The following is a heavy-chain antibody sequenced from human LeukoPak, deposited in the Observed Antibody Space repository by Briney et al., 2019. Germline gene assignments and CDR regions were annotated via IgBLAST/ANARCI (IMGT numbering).Heavy chain of an antibody. Sequence: SETLSLTCTVSGGSFSSGGYYWSWIRQHPGKGLEWIGYIYYSGSTYYNPSLKSRVTISVDTSKNQFSLKLSSVTAADTAVYYCARARVVTAYYFDYWGQGTLVTVSS. D-gene: IGHD4-23*01. V-gene: IGHV4-31*03. J-gene: IGHJ4*02. CDR2: IYYSGST. CDR3: ARARVVTAYYFDY. CDR1: GGSFSSGGYY.